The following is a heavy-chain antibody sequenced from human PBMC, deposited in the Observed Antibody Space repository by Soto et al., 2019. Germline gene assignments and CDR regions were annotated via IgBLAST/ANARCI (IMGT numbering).Heavy chain of an antibody. D-gene: IGHD3-22*01. CDR1: GGTFSSFV. Sequence: QVQLVQSGAEVKKPGSSVKVSCKASGGTFSSFVISWVRQAPGQGLEWMGRIIPSIGIINYAQKFQGRVTITVDTSTSTAYMELSSLRSDDTAVYYCAREGDMKFHSDSSHEPGYWGQGTLVTVSS. CDR3: AREGDMKFHSDSSHEPGY. J-gene: IGHJ4*02. V-gene: IGHV1-69*04. CDR2: IIPSIGII.